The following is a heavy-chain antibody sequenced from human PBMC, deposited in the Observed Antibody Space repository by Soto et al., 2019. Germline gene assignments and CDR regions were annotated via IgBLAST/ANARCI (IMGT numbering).Heavy chain of an antibody. J-gene: IGHJ3*02. CDR2: IIPIFGTA. CDR3: EGVGEPTVAEPRAFDI. D-gene: IGHD3-3*01. Sequence: SVKVSCKASGGTFSSYAISWVRQAPGQGLEWMGGIIPIFGTANYAQKFQGRVTITADESTRTAYMEMSRLRSEDTAVYYCEGVGEPTVAEPRAFDIWGQGTMVTLSS. V-gene: IGHV1-69*13. CDR1: GGTFSSYA.